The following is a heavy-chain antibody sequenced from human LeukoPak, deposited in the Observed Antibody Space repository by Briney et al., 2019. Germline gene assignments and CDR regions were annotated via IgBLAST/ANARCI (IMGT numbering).Heavy chain of an antibody. CDR2: INPNSGVT. V-gene: IGHV1-2*02. D-gene: IGHD6-13*01. CDR3: ARGHLIGIADAFDI. J-gene: IGHJ3*02. CDR1: GYTFTGYY. Sequence: ASVKVSCKASGYTFTGYYIHWVRQAPGQGLEWMGWINPNSGVTHYPQKFQGRVTMTRDTSIRTAYMEVRSLRSDDTAVYYCARGHLIGIADAFDIWGQGTMVTVSS.